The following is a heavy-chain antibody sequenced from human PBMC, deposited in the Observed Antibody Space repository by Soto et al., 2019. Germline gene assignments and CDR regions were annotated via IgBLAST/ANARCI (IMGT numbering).Heavy chain of an antibody. J-gene: IGHJ5*02. Sequence: QVQLQQWGAGLLKPSETLSLTCAVYGGSFSGYYWSWIRQPPGKGLEWIGEINHSGSTNYNPSLKSRVTISVDTSKNQFSLKLSSVTAADTAVYCCAGLGGSYDNRMGWNWFDPWGQGTLVTVSS. CDR1: GGSFSGYY. V-gene: IGHV4-34*01. CDR2: INHSGST. CDR3: AGLGGSYDNRMGWNWFDP. D-gene: IGHD1-26*01.